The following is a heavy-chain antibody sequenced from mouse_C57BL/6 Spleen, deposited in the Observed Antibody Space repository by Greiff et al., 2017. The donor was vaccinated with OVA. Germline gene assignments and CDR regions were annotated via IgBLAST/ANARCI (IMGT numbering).Heavy chain of an antibody. Sequence: EVQLVESGGDLVKPGGSLKLSCAASGFTFSSYGMSWVRQTPDTRLEWVATISSGGSYTYYPDSVKGRFTISRDNAKNTLYLQMSSLKSEDTAMYYCARELVYFDYWGQGTTLTVSS. V-gene: IGHV5-6*01. J-gene: IGHJ2*01. CDR3: ARELVYFDY. CDR2: ISSGGSYT. CDR1: GFTFSSYG.